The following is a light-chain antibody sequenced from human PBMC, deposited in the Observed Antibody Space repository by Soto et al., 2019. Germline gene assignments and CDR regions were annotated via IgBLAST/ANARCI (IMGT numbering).Light chain of an antibody. V-gene: IGKV1-12*01. CDR1: QGIARW. Sequence: DIPMTQSPSSVSASVGDRVTITCRASQGIARWLAWYQQQPGTAPKLLIYGASNLQSGVPSRFSGSGAGTDFNFTISSLQPEDFATYFCQQGDSFPRTFGGGTKVEIK. CDR3: QQGDSFPRT. CDR2: GAS. J-gene: IGKJ4*01.